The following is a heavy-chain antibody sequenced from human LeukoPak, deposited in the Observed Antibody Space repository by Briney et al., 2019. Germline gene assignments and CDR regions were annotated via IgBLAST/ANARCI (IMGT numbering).Heavy chain of an antibody. Sequence: GGSLRLSCAASGFTFSSYSMNWVRQAPGKGLEWVSSISSSSSYIYYADSVKGRFTISRDNAKNSLYLQMNSLRAEDTAVYYCARAKVTTMFLDYWGQGTLVTVSS. CDR3: ARAKVTTMFLDY. V-gene: IGHV3-21*01. CDR2: ISSSSSYI. J-gene: IGHJ4*02. CDR1: GFTFSSYS. D-gene: IGHD4-17*01.